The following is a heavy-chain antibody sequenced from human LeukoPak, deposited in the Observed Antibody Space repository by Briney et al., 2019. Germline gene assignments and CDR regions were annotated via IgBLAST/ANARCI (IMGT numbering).Heavy chain of an antibody. CDR2: IFYSGST. V-gene: IGHV4-59*01. Sequence: SETLSLTCTVSGGSISNFYWSWIRQPPGKGLEWIGYIFYSGSTNYNPSLKSRVTISVDTSKNQFSLKLRSVTAADTAVYYCAREGAYTDWVPHFWGQGTLVTVSS. CDR3: AREGAYTDWVPHF. J-gene: IGHJ4*02. D-gene: IGHD3-16*01. CDR1: GGSISNFY.